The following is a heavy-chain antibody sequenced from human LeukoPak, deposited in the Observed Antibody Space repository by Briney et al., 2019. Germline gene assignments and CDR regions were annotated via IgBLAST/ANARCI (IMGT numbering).Heavy chain of an antibody. D-gene: IGHD2-15*01. CDR2: ISSTSTYI. CDR1: GFTFSDYS. J-gene: IGHJ4*02. V-gene: IGHV3-21*01. CDR3: ARVYCSGANCYSAFDY. Sequence: GGSLRLSCAASGFTFSDYSMKWVRQAPGRGLEWVSSISSTSTYIKYADSVKGRFTISRDNAKNSLYLQMNSLRAEDSAVYYCARVYCSGANCYSAFDYWGQGTLVTVSS.